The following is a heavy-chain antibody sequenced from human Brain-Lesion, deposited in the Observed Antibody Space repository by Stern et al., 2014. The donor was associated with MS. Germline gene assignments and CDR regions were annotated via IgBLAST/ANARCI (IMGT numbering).Heavy chain of an antibody. CDR2: IYTAYSDT. CDR3: ARTYSSGWYGGHAFDI. J-gene: IGHJ3*02. V-gene: IGHV5-51*01. CDR1: GYRFDNYW. Sequence: EVQLVESGAEVKKPGESLKISCKGSGYRFDNYWIGWVRQKPGKGLEWMGIIYTAYSDTRYSPSLQGQVTISADKSISTVYLQWSSLKASDTAMYYCARTYSSGWYGGHAFDIWGQGTMVTVSS. D-gene: IGHD6-19*01.